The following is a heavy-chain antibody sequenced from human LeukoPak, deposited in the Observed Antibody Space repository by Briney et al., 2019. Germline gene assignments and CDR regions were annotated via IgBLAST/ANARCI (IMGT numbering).Heavy chain of an antibody. D-gene: IGHD3-22*01. J-gene: IGHJ2*01. CDR1: GYTFTSYY. CDR2: INPSGGST. Sequence: GASVKVSCKASGYTFTSYYMHWVRQAPGQGLEWMGIINPSGGSTSYAQKFQGRVTMTRDTSTSTVYMELSSLRSEDTAVYYCARGCNISGDYYDSSGSRYFDLWGRGTLVTVSS. CDR3: ARGCNISGDYYDSSGSRYFDL. V-gene: IGHV1-46*01.